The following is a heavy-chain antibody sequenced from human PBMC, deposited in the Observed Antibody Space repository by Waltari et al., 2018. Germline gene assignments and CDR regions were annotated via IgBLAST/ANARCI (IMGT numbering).Heavy chain of an antibody. CDR2: INHSGST. V-gene: IGHV4-34*01. D-gene: IGHD1-26*01. Sequence: QVQLQQWGAGLLKPSETLSLTCAVYGGSFSGYYWRWIRQPPGKGLEWIGEINHSGSTNYNPYLKSRVTISVDTSKNQFSLKLSSVTAADTAVYYCAGGPQEWELLIFDYWGQGTLVTVSS. CDR3: AGGPQEWELLIFDY. CDR1: GGSFSGYY. J-gene: IGHJ4*02.